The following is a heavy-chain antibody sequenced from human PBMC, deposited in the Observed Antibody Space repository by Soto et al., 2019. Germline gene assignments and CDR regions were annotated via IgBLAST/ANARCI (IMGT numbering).Heavy chain of an antibody. D-gene: IGHD2-21*02. CDR3: ALVVVTANWVDP. CDR2: IYYSGST. V-gene: IGHV4-61*01. J-gene: IGHJ5*02. Sequence: QVQLQESGPGLVKPSETLSLTCTVSGGSVSSGSYYWSWIRQPPGKGLEWIGYIYYSGSTNYNPSLKSRVTISVDTSKNQFSLKLSSVTAAETAVYYCALVVVTANWVDPWGQGTLVTVSS. CDR1: GGSVSSGSYY.